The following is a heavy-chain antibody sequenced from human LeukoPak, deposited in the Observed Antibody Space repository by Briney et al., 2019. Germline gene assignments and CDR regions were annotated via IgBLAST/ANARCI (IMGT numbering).Heavy chain of an antibody. J-gene: IGHJ4*02. CDR2: INPNSGGT. CDR1: GYTFTGYY. V-gene: IGHV1-2*02. Sequence: ASVKVSCKASGYTFTGYYMHWVRQASGQGLEWMGWINPNSGGTNYAQKFQGRVTMTSDTSISTAYMELSGLTPDDTALYYCARGGGFGSSWYEAFWGQGTLVTVSS. CDR3: ARGGGFGSSWYEAF. D-gene: IGHD6-13*01.